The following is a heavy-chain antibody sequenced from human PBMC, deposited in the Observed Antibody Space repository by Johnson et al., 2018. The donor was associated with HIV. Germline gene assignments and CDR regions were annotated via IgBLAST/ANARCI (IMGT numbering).Heavy chain of an antibody. Sequence: QVQLVESGGGVVQPGRSLRLSCAASGFTFSSYGMHWVRQAPGKGLEWVAVISYDGSNKYYVDSVKGRFTISRDNSKNTLFLQMNSLRPDDTAVYHCARHYGWGDHWDAFDIWGQGTMVTVSS. D-gene: IGHD4-17*01. V-gene: IGHV3-30*03. J-gene: IGHJ3*02. CDR2: ISYDGSNK. CDR3: ARHYGWGDHWDAFDI. CDR1: GFTFSSYG.